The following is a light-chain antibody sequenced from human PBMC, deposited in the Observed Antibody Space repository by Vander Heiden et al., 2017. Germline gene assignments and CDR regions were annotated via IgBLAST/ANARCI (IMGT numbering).Light chain of an antibody. CDR3: QQSYSTPPLT. V-gene: IGKV1-39*01. CDR1: QSISSY. J-gene: IGKJ4*01. CDR2: AAA. Sequence: DIQLTHTPSSLSASVADSVTIHCRAGQSISSYLNWYQQKPGKAPKLLIYAAASLQSGVPSRFSGSGSGTDFTLTISSLQPEDFATYYCQQSYSTPPLTFGGGTKVEIK.